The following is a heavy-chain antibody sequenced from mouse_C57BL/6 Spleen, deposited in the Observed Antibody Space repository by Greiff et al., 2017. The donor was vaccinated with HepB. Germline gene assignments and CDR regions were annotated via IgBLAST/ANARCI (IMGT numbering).Heavy chain of an antibody. V-gene: IGHV6-6*01. Sequence: VQLKESGGGLVQPGGSMKLSCAASGFTFSDAWMDWVRQSPEKGLEWVAEIRNKANNHATYYAESVKGRFTISRDDSKSSVYLQMNSLRAEDTGIYYCTGYGNYVRYFDVWGTGTTVTVSS. J-gene: IGHJ1*03. CDR2: IRNKANNHAT. D-gene: IGHD2-1*01. CDR1: GFTFSDAW. CDR3: TGYGNYVRYFDV.